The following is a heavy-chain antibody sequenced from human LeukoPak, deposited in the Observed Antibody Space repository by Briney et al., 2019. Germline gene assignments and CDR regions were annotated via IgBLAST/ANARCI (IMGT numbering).Heavy chain of an antibody. Sequence: ASVKVSCKASGYTFTSYAMNWVRQAPGQGLEWMGWINTNTGNPTYAQGFTGRFVFSLDTSVSTAYLQISSLKADDTAVYYCARQGPGYCSSTSCYGVAYWGQGTLVTVSS. CDR3: ARQGPGYCSSTSCYGVAY. CDR2: INTNTGNP. D-gene: IGHD2-2*01. J-gene: IGHJ4*02. V-gene: IGHV7-4-1*02. CDR1: GYTFTSYA.